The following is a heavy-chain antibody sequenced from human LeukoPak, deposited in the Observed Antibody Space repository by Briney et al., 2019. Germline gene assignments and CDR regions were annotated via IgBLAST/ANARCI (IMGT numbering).Heavy chain of an antibody. CDR3: ARPIAPIGPYRYYHYGMDV. Sequence: PSESLSLTCGVQVESFRSYYWSWVRQSPGKGLEWIGEVNHLGDTKVNPSLQSRVTISIDPSKGQFSLNLTSVTAADTAVYYCARPIAPIGPYRYYHYGMDVWGQGTTVTVSS. CDR2: VNHLGDT. CDR1: VESFRSYY. V-gene: IGHV4-34*01. J-gene: IGHJ6*02. D-gene: IGHD2-8*01.